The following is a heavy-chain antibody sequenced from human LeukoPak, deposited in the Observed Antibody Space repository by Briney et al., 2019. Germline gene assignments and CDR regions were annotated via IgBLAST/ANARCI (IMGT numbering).Heavy chain of an antibody. CDR1: GFTFSSYW. Sequence: GGSLRLSCAASGFTFSSYWMHWVRQAPGKGLVWVSRINSDGSSTSYADSVKGRFTISRDNAKSTLYLQMNSLRAEDTAVYYCATWGWGSSTDYWGQGTLVTVSS. CDR3: ATWGWGSSTDY. J-gene: IGHJ4*02. V-gene: IGHV3-74*01. D-gene: IGHD3-16*01. CDR2: INSDGSST.